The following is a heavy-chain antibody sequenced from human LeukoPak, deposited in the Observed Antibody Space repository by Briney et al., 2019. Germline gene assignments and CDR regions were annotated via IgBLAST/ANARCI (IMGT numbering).Heavy chain of an antibody. CDR3: AKDGSWNYGPGYFDY. V-gene: IGHV3-64*01. CDR1: GFTFSSYT. J-gene: IGHJ4*02. CDR2: IGSNGGTT. D-gene: IGHD1-7*01. Sequence: PGGSLRLSCAASGFTFSSYTMHWVRQAPGKGLEYVSSIGSNGGTTYYANSVQGRFTISRDNSKNTLYLQMGSLRAEDMAVYYCAKDGSWNYGPGYFDYWGQGTLVTVSS.